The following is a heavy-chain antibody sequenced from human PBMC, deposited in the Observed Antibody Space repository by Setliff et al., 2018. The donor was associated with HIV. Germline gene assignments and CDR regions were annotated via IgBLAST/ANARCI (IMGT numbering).Heavy chain of an antibody. CDR1: GGSISSGGYY. CDR3: ARDGRAKGVYSHWPFDL. CDR2: IDYSGIT. Sequence: SETLSLTCTVSGGSISSGGYYWSWIRQHPGKGLEWIGYIDYSGITYYKPSLMSRVTISVDTSKNHFSLRLSSVTAADTAVYYCARDGRAKGVYSHWPFDLWGRGTLVTVSS. V-gene: IGHV4-31*03. J-gene: IGHJ2*01. D-gene: IGHD2-8*01.